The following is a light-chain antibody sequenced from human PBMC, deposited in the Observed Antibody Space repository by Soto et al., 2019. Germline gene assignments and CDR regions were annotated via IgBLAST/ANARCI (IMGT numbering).Light chain of an antibody. J-gene: IGLJ1*01. CDR3: SSFKSSITYV. CDR2: DVT. CDR1: SSDVGGYNS. Sequence: QSALAQPASVSGSPGQSITISCTGTSSDVGGYNSVSWYRQDPGKAPKLMIYDVTNRPSGVSNRFSGSKSGNTASLTISGLQAEDEADYYCSSFKSSITYVFGTGTKATVL. V-gene: IGLV2-14*01.